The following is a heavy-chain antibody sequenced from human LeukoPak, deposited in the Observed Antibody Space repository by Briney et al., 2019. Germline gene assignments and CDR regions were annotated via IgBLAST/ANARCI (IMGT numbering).Heavy chain of an antibody. D-gene: IGHD3-10*01. CDR3: ARDNYGSGSSYIDY. V-gene: IGHV4-59*01. J-gene: IGHJ4*02. CDR1: GGSISSYC. Sequence: SETLSLTCTVSGGSISSYCWSWIRQPPGKGLEWIGYIYYSGSTNYNPSLKSRVTISVDTSKNQFSLKLSSVTAADTAVYYCARDNYGSGSSYIDYWGQGTLATVSS. CDR2: IYYSGST.